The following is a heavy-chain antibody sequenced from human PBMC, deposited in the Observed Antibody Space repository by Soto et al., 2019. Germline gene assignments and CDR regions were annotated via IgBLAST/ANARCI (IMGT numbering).Heavy chain of an antibody. D-gene: IGHD6-13*01. CDR1: GGSVSSGNYY. Sequence: QVQLQESGPGLVKPSETLSLTCTVSGGSVSSGNYYWRWIRQTPGKGLEWIGYIYYSGSTNYNPSLKSRVTMSVDTSKNQFPLKLSSVTAADTAVYYCSAGLNQYFDLWGRGTLVTVSS. CDR2: IYYSGST. CDR3: SAGLNQYFDL. V-gene: IGHV4-61*01. J-gene: IGHJ2*01.